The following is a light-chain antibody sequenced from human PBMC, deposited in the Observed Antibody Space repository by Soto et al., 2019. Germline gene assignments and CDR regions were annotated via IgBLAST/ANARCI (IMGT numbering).Light chain of an antibody. CDR2: GAS. CDR1: QSVGSK. Sequence: EIVMTQSPTTLSVSPGERATLFCRASQSVGSKVAWYQQKPGQAPRLLIYGASTRATGIPARFSGSGSGTEFTLTISSLQSEDFAVYYCQQYNTWPRAFGQGIMVEIK. V-gene: IGKV3-15*01. CDR3: QQYNTWPRA. J-gene: IGKJ1*01.